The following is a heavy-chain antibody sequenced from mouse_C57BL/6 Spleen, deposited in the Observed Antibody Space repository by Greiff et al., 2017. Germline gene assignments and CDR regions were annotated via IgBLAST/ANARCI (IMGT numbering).Heavy chain of an antibody. V-gene: IGHV1-62-2*01. Sequence: VQLQQSGAELVKPGASVKLSCKASGYTFTEYCIHWVKQRPGQGLEWIGRFYPGGGGTKYNEKFKDKATLTADKSSSTAYMQLSSLTSEDSAVYVGARGEREYNYEGYYFDYWGQGTTLTVSS. D-gene: IGHD2-12*01. CDR1: GYTFTEYC. J-gene: IGHJ2*01. CDR3: ARGEREYNYEGYYFDY. CDR2: FYPGGGGT.